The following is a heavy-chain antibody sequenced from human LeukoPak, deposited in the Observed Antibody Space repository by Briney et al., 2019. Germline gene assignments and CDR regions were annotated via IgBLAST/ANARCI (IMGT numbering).Heavy chain of an antibody. V-gene: IGHV4-59*11. CDR2: IYSSGST. J-gene: IGHJ4*02. Sequence: SETLSLTCTVSGGSISNHYWSWIRQPPGKGLEWIAYIYSSGSTNYNPSLKSRVTISVDTSKNQFSLKLSSVTAADTAVYYCARAPVTVTTTGPSYFDYWGQGTLVTVSS. CDR1: GGSISNHY. CDR3: ARAPVTVTTTGPSYFDY. D-gene: IGHD4-17*01.